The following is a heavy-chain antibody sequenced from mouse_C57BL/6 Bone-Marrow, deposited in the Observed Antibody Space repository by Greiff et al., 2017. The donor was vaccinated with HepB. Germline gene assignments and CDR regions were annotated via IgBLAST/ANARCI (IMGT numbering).Heavy chain of an antibody. CDR1: GYSITSDY. J-gene: IGHJ4*01. CDR3: ARYHGSSTGYYAMDY. CDR2: ISYSGST. V-gene: IGHV3-8*01. D-gene: IGHD1-1*01. Sequence: VQLKESGPGLAKPSQTLSLTCSVTGYSITSDYWNWIRKFPGNKLEYMGYISYSGSTYYNPSLKSRISITRDTSKNQYYLQLNSVTTEVTATYYCARYHGSSTGYYAMDYWGQGTSVTVSS.